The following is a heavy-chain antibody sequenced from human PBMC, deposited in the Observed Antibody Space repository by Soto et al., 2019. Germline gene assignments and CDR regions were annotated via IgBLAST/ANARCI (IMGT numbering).Heavy chain of an antibody. CDR3: AADGSDYYDSSVYYGYAFDI. J-gene: IGHJ3*02. CDR1: GFTFTSSA. Sequence: QMQLVQSGPEVKKPGTSVKVSCKASGFTFTSSAVQWVRQARGQRLEWIGWIGVGSGNTNYAHKYQERVTITRDMSTSTAYMELSSLRSEDTAVYYCAADGSDYYDSSVYYGYAFDIWGQGTMVTVSS. D-gene: IGHD3-22*01. CDR2: IGVGSGNT. V-gene: IGHV1-58*01.